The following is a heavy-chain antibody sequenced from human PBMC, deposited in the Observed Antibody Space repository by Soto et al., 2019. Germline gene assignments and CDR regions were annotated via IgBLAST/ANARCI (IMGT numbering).Heavy chain of an antibody. J-gene: IGHJ4*02. V-gene: IGHV4-59*01. CDR3: AREILSNCSGGSCYGGYFDY. D-gene: IGHD2-15*01. Sequence: SETLSLTCTVSGGSISSYYWSWIRQPPGKGLEWIGYIYYSGSTNYNPSLKSRVTISVDTSKNQFSLKLSSVTAADTAVYYCAREILSNCSGGSCYGGYFDYWGQGTLVTVSS. CDR1: GGSISSYY. CDR2: IYYSGST.